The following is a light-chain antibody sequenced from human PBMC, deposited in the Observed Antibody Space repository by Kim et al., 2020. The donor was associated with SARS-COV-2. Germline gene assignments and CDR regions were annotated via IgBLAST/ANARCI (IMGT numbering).Light chain of an antibody. CDR2: KAS. CDR1: QSVTNW. V-gene: IGKV1-5*03. Sequence: DIQMTQSPSTLSASVGDRVTITCRASQSVTNWLAWYQQRPGRAPKLLIYKASSLESGVPSRFSGSGSGTEFTLIISSLQPDDFATYYCQQYNSYSWTFGQGTKVDIK. J-gene: IGKJ1*01. CDR3: QQYNSYSWT.